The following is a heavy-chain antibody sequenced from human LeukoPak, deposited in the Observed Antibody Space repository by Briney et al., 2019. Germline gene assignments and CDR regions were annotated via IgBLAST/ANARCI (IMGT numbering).Heavy chain of an antibody. CDR1: GFTFSSYW. V-gene: IGHV3-7*03. CDR2: IKQDGSEK. Sequence: PGGSLRLSCAASGFTFSSYWMSWVRQAPGKGLEWVANIKQDGSEKYYVDSVKGRFTISRDNSKNTLYLQMNSLRAEDTAVYYCAKPPRGSGEDYWGQGTLVTVSS. D-gene: IGHD3-10*01. J-gene: IGHJ4*02. CDR3: AKPPRGSGEDY.